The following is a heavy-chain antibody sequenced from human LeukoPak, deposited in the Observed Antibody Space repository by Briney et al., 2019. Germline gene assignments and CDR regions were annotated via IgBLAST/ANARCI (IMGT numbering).Heavy chain of an antibody. CDR3: TTRYYYGSEIFDY. CDR1: GFTFSNAW. Sequence: GGSLRLSCAASGFTFSNAWMSWVRQAPGKGLEWVGRIKSKTDGGTTDYAAPVKGRFTISRDDSKNTLYLQMNSLKTEDTAVYYCTTRYYYGSEIFDYWGQGTLVTVSS. V-gene: IGHV3-15*01. J-gene: IGHJ4*02. D-gene: IGHD3-10*01. CDR2: IKSKTDGGTT.